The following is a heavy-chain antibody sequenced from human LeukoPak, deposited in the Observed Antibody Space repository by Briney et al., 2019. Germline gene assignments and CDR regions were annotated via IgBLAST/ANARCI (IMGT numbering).Heavy chain of an antibody. V-gene: IGHV4-34*12. CDR2: IFHSGST. Sequence: SETLSLTCAVYGGSFSGYYWSWIRQPPGKGLEWIGNIFHSGSTYYNPSLKSRVTMSVDTSKNQFSLKLSSVTAADTAVYYCARDLFWSGYYTAFDYWGQGTLVTVSS. J-gene: IGHJ4*02. CDR1: GGSFSGYY. CDR3: ARDLFWSGYYTAFDY. D-gene: IGHD3-3*01.